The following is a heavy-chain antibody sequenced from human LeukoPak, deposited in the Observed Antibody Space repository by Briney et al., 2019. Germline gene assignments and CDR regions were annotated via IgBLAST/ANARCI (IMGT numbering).Heavy chain of an antibody. Sequence: SETLSLTCAVSGYSISSGYYWGWIRPPPGKGLEWIGSIYHSGSTYYNPSLKRRVTISGDTSKTQFSLKLSSVTAADTAVYYCATPIFGVAPDVWGKGTTVTVSS. J-gene: IGHJ6*04. CDR3: ATPIFGVAPDV. V-gene: IGHV4-38-2*01. D-gene: IGHD3-3*01. CDR2: IYHSGST. CDR1: GYSISSGYY.